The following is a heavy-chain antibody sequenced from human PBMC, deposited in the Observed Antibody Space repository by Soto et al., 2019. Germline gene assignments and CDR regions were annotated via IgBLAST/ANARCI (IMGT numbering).Heavy chain of an antibody. Sequence: GGSLRLSCAASGFTVSSNYMSWVRQAPGKGLEWVSVIYSGGSTYYADSVKGRFTISRDNSKNTLYLQMNSLRAEDTAVYYCARTITTYYDFWSGSYYFDYWGQGTLVTVSS. CDR1: GFTVSSNY. CDR3: ARTITTYYDFWSGSYYFDY. J-gene: IGHJ4*02. D-gene: IGHD3-3*01. V-gene: IGHV3-66*01. CDR2: IYSGGST.